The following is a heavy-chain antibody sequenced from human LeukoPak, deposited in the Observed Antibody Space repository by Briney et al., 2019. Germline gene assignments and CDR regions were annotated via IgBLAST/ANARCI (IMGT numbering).Heavy chain of an antibody. Sequence: PGGSLRLSCAASGFTFSNSWMSWVRQPPGKGLEWVGRIKSKTDGGTTDYAAPVKGRFTISRDDSKDALYLQMNGLKTEDTAVYYCVTLSGSYLEDWGQGALVTVSS. CDR1: GFTFSNSW. CDR3: VTLSGSYLED. V-gene: IGHV3-15*01. D-gene: IGHD1-26*01. J-gene: IGHJ4*02. CDR2: IKSKTDGGTT.